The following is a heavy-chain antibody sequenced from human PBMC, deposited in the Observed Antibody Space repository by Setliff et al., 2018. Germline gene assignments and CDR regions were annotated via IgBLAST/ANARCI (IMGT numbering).Heavy chain of an antibody. Sequence: GGSLRLSCAASGFTFSSYEMNWVRQAPGKGLEWVSYISTSGNTIYYTDSVKGRFTISRDNAKRSLYLQMYGLRADDTGVYYCVRDDADNYDAFDNWGQGTLVTVSS. CDR3: VRDDADNYDAFDN. CDR1: GFTFSSYE. CDR2: ISTSGNTI. V-gene: IGHV3-48*03. J-gene: IGHJ3*02. D-gene: IGHD3-22*01.